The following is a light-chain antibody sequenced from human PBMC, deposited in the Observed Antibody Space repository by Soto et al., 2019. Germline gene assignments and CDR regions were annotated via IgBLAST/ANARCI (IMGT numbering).Light chain of an antibody. V-gene: IGKV3-20*01. CDR3: QQYNSYS. CDR2: GAS. J-gene: IGKJ1*01. CDR1: QSVSNNY. Sequence: ESVLTQSPGTLSLSPGERSTLSCRASQSVSNNYLAWYQQKTGQAPRLLIYGASNRATGIPDRFSGSGSGTEFTLTISSLQPDDFATYYCQQYNSYSFGQGTKVDIK.